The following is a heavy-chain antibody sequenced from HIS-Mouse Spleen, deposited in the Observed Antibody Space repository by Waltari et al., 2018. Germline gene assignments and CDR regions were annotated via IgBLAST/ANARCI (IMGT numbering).Heavy chain of an antibody. J-gene: IGHJ6*02. CDR2: IWYDGSNK. CDR1: GFTFSRYG. D-gene: IGHD3-10*01. V-gene: IGHV3-33*01. Sequence: QVQLVESGGGVVQPGRSLRPYCAASGFTFSRYGMHWVRQAPGKGLEWVAVIWYDGSNKYYADSVKGRFTISRDNSKNTLYLQMNSLRAEDTAVYYCARDSGLITIIPYGMDVWGQGTTVTVSS. CDR3: ARDSGLITIIPYGMDV.